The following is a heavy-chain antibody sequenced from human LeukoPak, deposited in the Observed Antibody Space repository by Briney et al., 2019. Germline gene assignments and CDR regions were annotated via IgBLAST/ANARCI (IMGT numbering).Heavy chain of an antibody. J-gene: IGHJ3*02. D-gene: IGHD3-22*01. V-gene: IGHV1-46*01. CDR2: INTSGGST. Sequence: ASVQVSCKASGYTFTSYYMHWVRQAPGQGLEWMGIINTSGGSTSYAQKLQGRVTMTSDISTSTVYMELSSLRSEDTAVYDSARGRLYYYDSIGYYYHDAFDIWGQGTMVTVSS. CDR1: GYTFTSYY. CDR3: ARGRLYYYDSIGYYYHDAFDI.